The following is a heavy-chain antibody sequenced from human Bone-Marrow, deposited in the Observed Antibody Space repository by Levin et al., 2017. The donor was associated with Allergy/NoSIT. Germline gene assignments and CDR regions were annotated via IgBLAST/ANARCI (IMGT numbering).Heavy chain of an antibody. J-gene: IGHJ4*02. CDR3: ATGRRQVTPLRRTNPGKSWMFALDY. CDR1: GFTFSNAW. CDR2: IKSNSNGGTT. V-gene: IGHV3-15*05. D-gene: IGHD2-21*02. Sequence: GGSLRLSCVVSGFTFSNAWMNWVRQAPGKGLEWVARIKSNSNGGTTDYAAPVKGRFTISRDDANNTVFLDMTNLKTDDTAIYYCATGRRQVTPLRRTNPGKSWMFALDYWGQGTLVAASS.